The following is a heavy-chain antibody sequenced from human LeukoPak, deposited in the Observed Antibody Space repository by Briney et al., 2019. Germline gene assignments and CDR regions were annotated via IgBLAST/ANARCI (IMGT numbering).Heavy chain of an antibody. Sequence: GGSLRLSCAASGFTFSSYAMSWVRQAPGKGLEWVSVIYSGGSTYYADSVKGRFTISRDNSKNTLYLQMNSLRAEDTAVYYCAGAGSGSYYNLDYWGQGTLVTVSS. D-gene: IGHD3-10*01. CDR3: AGAGSGSYYNLDY. CDR2: IYSGGST. V-gene: IGHV3-53*01. J-gene: IGHJ4*02. CDR1: GFTFSSYA.